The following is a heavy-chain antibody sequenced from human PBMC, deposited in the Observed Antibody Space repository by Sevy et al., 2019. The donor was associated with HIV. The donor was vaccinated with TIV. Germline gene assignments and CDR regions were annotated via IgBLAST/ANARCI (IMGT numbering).Heavy chain of an antibody. CDR3: ARGKSGYGYALNY. CDR2: IHSDDTT. CDR1: GFTGNGNY. Sequence: GGSLRLSCAASGFTGNGNYMTWVRQAPGKGLEGVSVIHSDDTTYHADSVKDRFTISRDNFKNTLYLHMSSLRAEDTAVYYCARGKSGYGYALNYWGQGTLVTVSS. J-gene: IGHJ4*02. V-gene: IGHV3-66*01. D-gene: IGHD5-18*01.